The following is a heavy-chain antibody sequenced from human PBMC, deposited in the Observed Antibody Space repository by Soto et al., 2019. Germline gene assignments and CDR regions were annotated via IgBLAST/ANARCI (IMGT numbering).Heavy chain of an antibody. D-gene: IGHD3-10*01. V-gene: IGHV1-2*02. CDR3: ARGGITMVRGVIINPDY. Sequence: QVQLVQSGAEVKKPGASVKVSCKASGYTFTGYYMHWVRQAPGQGLEWMGWINPNSGGTNYAQKFQGRVNMTGDTSISTAYMELSRLRSDDTAVYYCARGGITMVRGVIINPDYWGQGTLVTVSS. CDR1: GYTFTGYY. J-gene: IGHJ4*02. CDR2: INPNSGGT.